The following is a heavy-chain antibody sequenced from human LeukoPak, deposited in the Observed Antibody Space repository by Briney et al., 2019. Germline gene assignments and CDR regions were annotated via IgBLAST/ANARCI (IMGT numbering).Heavy chain of an antibody. J-gene: IGHJ4*02. CDR3: AKDAVAPGSSGDFFDY. CDR2: IVRGGGGT. V-gene: IGHV3-23*01. D-gene: IGHD3-10*01. Sequence: GGSLRLSCAASGFTFSSYAMTWVRQAPGEGLEWVSTIVRGGGGTYYADSVKGRFTISRDNSKNTLYLQMNSLRAEDTALYYCAKDAVAPGSSGDFFDYWGPGTLVTVSS. CDR1: GFTFSSYA.